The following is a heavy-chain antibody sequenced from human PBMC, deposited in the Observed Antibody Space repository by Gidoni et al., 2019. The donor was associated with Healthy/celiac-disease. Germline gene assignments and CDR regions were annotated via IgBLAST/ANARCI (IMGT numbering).Heavy chain of an antibody. V-gene: IGHV4-38-2*02. J-gene: IGHJ5*02. D-gene: IGHD3-10*01. CDR1: GYSISSGYY. Sequence: QVQLQESGPGLVKPSETLSLTCTVSGYSISSGYYWGWIRQPPGKGLEWIGSIYHSGSTYYNPSLKSRVTISVDTSKNQFSLKLSSVTAADTAVYYCAREVFGQRERKFGELSTGWFDPWGQGTLVTVSS. CDR2: IYHSGST. CDR3: AREVFGQRERKFGELSTGWFDP.